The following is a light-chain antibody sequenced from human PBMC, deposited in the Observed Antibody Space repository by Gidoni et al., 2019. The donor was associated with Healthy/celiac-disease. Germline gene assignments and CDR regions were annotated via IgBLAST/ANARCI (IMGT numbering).Light chain of an antibody. CDR2: AAS. V-gene: IGKV1-39*01. CDR3: QQRYSTPPLT. Sequence: VGDRVTITCRASQSISSYLNWYQQKPGKAPKLLIYAASSLQSGVPSRFSGSGSGTDFTLTISSRQPEDFATYYCQQRYSTPPLTFGGGTKVEIK. CDR1: QSISSY. J-gene: IGKJ4*01.